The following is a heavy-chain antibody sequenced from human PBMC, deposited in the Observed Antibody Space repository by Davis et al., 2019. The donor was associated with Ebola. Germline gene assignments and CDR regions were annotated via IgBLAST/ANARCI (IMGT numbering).Heavy chain of an antibody. Sequence: GESLKISCAASGFTFRSYGMYWVRQAPGKGLEWVAVISYDGSNKYYAESVKGRFTISRDNSENTLYLQMNSLRADDTAVYYCAKALGSGTYNAVDVWGQGTTVTVS. V-gene: IGHV3-30*18. D-gene: IGHD2-15*01. J-gene: IGHJ6*02. CDR2: ISYDGSNK. CDR1: GFTFRSYG. CDR3: AKALGSGTYNAVDV.